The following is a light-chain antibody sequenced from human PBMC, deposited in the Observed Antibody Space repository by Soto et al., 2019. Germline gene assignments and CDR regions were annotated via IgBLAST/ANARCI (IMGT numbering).Light chain of an antibody. CDR3: QQYNNWPRGT. V-gene: IGKV3-15*01. CDR2: GAS. Sequence: EIVLTQSPGTLSLSPGGRATLSCRASQSVSSNLAWYQQKPGQAPRLLIYGASTRATGIPARFSGSGSGTEFTLTIRSLQSEDFAVYYCQQYNNWPRGTFGQGTTVDIK. J-gene: IGKJ1*01. CDR1: QSVSSN.